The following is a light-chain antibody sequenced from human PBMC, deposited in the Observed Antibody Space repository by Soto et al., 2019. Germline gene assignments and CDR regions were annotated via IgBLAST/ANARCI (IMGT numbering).Light chain of an antibody. J-gene: IGLJ1*01. V-gene: IGLV3-21*02. Sequence: SYELTQPPSVSVAPGQTATISCGGDDVGGKSVQWYQQKPGQAPVLVLYDARDRPSGIPARFSGSNSGNTATLTISWVEAGDEADFYCQVWDTTTDQYIFGSGTKATVL. CDR3: QVWDTTTDQYI. CDR1: DVGGKS. CDR2: DAR.